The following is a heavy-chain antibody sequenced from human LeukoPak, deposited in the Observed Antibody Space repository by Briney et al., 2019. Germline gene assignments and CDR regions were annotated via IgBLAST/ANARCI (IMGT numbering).Heavy chain of an antibody. CDR2: IIPIFGTA. V-gene: IGHV1-69*01. Sequence: ASVKVSCKASGGTFISYAISWVRQAPGQGLEWMGGIIPIFGTANYAQKFQGRVTITADESTSTAYMELSSLRSEDTAVYYCARRSSGIAAAANYYYYGMDVWGQGTTVTDSS. CDR3: ARRSSGIAAAANYYYYGMDV. D-gene: IGHD6-13*01. CDR1: GGTFISYA. J-gene: IGHJ6*02.